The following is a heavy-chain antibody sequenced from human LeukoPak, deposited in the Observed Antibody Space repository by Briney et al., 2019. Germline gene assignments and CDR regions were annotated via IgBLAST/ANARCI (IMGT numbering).Heavy chain of an antibody. Sequence: GGSLRLSCAASGFTVSSNYMSWVRQGPGKGLECVSVISNDGDTYYADSVKGRFTISRDNSKNTLYLQMNSLRAEDTAVYYCARGRSSTSHPYYYYYMDVWGKGTTVTISS. CDR1: GFTVSSNY. V-gene: IGHV3-66*01. J-gene: IGHJ6*03. D-gene: IGHD2-2*01. CDR3: ARGRSSTSHPYYYYYMDV. CDR2: ISNDGDT.